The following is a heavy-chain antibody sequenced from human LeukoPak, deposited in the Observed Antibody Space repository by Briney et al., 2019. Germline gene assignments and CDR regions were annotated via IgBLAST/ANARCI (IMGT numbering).Heavy chain of an antibody. Sequence: GGSLRLSCAASRFTFSNYAMHWVRQAPGKGLEGVAVISYDGSNKYYADSVKGRFTISRDNSRNTLYLQMNSLKTEDTAVYYCRGLDSSGYYYSVDYWGQGTLVTVSS. CDR1: RFTFSNYA. J-gene: IGHJ4*02. D-gene: IGHD3-22*01. V-gene: IGHV3-30-3*01. CDR3: RGLDSSGYYYSVDY. CDR2: ISYDGSNK.